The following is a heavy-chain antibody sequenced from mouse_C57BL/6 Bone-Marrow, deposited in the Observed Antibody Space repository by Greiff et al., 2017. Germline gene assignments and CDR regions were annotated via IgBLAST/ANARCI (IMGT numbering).Heavy chain of an antibody. CDR3: ARVCGYPYYYAMDY. D-gene: IGHD2-2*01. CDR1: GYTFTSNW. J-gene: IGHJ4*01. CDR2: IHPNSGST. V-gene: IGHV1-64*01. Sequence: VQLQQPGAELVKPGASVKLSCKASGYTFTSNWTHRGKQRPGQGIEWMGMIHPNSGSTNYNEKVKSKATLTVDKSTGTTYMQLNSLTSEDSAIYNCARVCGYPYYYAMDYWGQGTSVTVSS.